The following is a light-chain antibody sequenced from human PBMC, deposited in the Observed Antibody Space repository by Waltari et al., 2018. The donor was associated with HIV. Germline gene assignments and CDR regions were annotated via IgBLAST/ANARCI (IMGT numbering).Light chain of an antibody. CDR1: SSNIGRNI. CDR3: AAWDESLNGWV. CDR2: DNN. V-gene: IGLV1-44*01. Sequence: QSVLTQPPSASGTPGQRVTIPCSGSSSNIGRNIVNWYQQLPGTAPKPLIYDNNQRPSGVPDRFSGSKSGTSASLAISGLQSEDEADYYCAAWDESLNGWVFGGGTKLTVL. J-gene: IGLJ3*02.